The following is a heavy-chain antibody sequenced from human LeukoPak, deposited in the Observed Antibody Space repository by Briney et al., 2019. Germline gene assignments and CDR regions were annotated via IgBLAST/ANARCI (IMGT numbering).Heavy chain of an antibody. CDR3: ATALLYCSSTSCSFDY. CDR2: INWNGGST. D-gene: IGHD2-2*01. J-gene: IGHJ4*02. V-gene: IGHV3-20*01. Sequence: TGGSLRLSCAASGFTFDDYGMSWVRQAPGKGLEWVSGINWNGGSTGYADSVKGRFTISRDNAKYSLYLQMNSLRAEDTALYDCATALLYCSSTSCSFDYWGQGTLVTVSS. CDR1: GFTFDDYG.